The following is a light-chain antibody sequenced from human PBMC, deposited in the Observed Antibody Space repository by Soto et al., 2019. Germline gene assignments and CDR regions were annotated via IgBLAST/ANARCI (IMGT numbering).Light chain of an antibody. CDR3: KQYKNSLIT. V-gene: IGKV1-5*01. J-gene: IGKJ5*01. CDR1: QSIGTL. CDR2: DAS. Sequence: DIQMTQSPSTLSASLGAKVTITCRASQSIGTLLAWYQQTPGRAPNLLIYDASSLQSGVPSRFSGSGSGTEFTLTISSLQPDDFATYFWKQYKNSLITFGQVTRLEIK.